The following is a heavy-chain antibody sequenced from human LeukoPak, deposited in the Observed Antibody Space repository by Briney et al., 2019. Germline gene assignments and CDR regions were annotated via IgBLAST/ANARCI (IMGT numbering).Heavy chain of an antibody. D-gene: IGHD3-16*01. CDR1: GFTFSDYW. CDR3: ARVRGGN. CDR2: INEYGTT. Sequence: GGSLRLSCAASGFTFSDYWMYWVRQPPGEGLVWISNINEYGTTTYADSVKGRFTVSRDNAKNILYLQMNSLRAEGTAVYFCARVRGGNWGQGTLVTVSS. V-gene: IGHV3-74*03. J-gene: IGHJ4*02.